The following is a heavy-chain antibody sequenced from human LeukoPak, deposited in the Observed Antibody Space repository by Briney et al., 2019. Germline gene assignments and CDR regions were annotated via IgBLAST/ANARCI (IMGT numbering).Heavy chain of an antibody. J-gene: IGHJ4*02. D-gene: IGHD2-15*01. CDR2: ISAYGNT. CDR3: ARGIIGYYFDY. Sequence: ASVKVSCKTSGYXFTIYGISWVRQAPGQGLEWMGLISAYGNTNYAQNLQGRVIMTTDTSTSTAYMELRSLRSDDTAVYYCARGIIGYYFDYWGQGTLVTVSS. CDR1: GYXFTIYG. V-gene: IGHV1-18*01.